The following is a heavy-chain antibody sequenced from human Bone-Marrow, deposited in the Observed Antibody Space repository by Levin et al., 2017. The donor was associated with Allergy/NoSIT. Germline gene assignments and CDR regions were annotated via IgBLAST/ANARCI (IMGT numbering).Heavy chain of an antibody. D-gene: IGHD3-9*01. CDR1: GFTFSSYN. CDR2: ISSGSSTI. J-gene: IGHJ4*02. CDR3: ATRALTGPFDF. V-gene: IGHV3-48*02. Sequence: GGSLRLSCAASGFTFSSYNMNWVRQAPGKGLEWVSYISSGSSTIYYADSVKGRFTISRDNAKNSLSLQMNSLRDEDTAVYCCATRALTGPFDFWGQGTLVTLSS.